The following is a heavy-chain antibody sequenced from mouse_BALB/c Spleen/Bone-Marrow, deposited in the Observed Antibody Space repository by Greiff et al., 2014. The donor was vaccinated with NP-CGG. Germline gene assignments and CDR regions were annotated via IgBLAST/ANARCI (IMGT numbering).Heavy chain of an antibody. J-gene: IGHJ4*01. CDR2: IDPANGNT. CDR3: ARDYGSSYYYAMDY. V-gene: IGHV14-3*02. Sequence: EVQLQQSGAELVKPGASVKLSCTASGFNIKDTYMHWVKQRPEQGLEWIGRIDPANGNTEYDPKFQGKATITADTSSNTAYLQLSSLTSEDTAVYYCARDYGSSYYYAMDYWGQGTSVTVSS. CDR1: GFNIKDTY. D-gene: IGHD1-1*01.